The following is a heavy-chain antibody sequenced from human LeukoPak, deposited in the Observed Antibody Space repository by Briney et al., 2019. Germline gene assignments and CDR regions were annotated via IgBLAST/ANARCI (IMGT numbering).Heavy chain of an antibody. CDR3: AKKAQYNGNYPLDY. Sequence: PGGSLRLSCAASGFTFSSYSMNWVRQAPGKGLEWVSSISSSSSYIYYADSVKGRFTISRDNAKNSLYLQMNSLGAEDTALYFCAKKAQYNGNYPLDYWGQGTLVTVSS. J-gene: IGHJ4*02. D-gene: IGHD1-26*01. CDR1: GFTFSSYS. V-gene: IGHV3-21*04. CDR2: ISSSSSYI.